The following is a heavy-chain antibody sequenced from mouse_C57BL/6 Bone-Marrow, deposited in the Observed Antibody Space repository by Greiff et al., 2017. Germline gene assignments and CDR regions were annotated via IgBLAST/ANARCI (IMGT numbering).Heavy chain of an antibody. J-gene: IGHJ2*01. CDR1: GYAFTNYL. V-gene: IGHV1-54*01. CDR2: INPGSGGT. CDR3: ARGLYVDY. D-gene: IGHD2-13*01. Sequence: QMQLKESGAELVRPGTSVKVSCKASGYAFTNYLIEWVKQRPGQGLEWIGVINPGSGGTNYNEKFKGKATLTADKSSSTAYMQLSSLTSEDSAVYFCARGLYVDYWGQGTTLTVSS.